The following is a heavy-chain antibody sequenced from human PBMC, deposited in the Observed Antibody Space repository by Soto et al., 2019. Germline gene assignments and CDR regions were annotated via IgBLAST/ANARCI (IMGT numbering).Heavy chain of an antibody. D-gene: IGHD3-10*01. CDR2: ISGTGGAT. Sequence: GGSLRLSCAASGFTFINYAMTWVRQAPGKGLEWVSGISGTGGATYYADSVKGRFTISRDNSKNTLYLQMNSLRAEDTAVYYCARDRDFYGIFDYWGQGTQVTVSS. V-gene: IGHV3-23*01. J-gene: IGHJ4*02. CDR1: GFTFINYA. CDR3: ARDRDFYGIFDY.